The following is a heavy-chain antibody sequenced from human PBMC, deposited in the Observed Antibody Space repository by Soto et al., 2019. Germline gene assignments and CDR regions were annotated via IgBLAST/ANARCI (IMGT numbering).Heavy chain of an antibody. CDR3: ARGYPPYYYGSGRRNRPLDAFDI. J-gene: IGHJ3*02. CDR2: INHRGST. CDR1: GGSLSDYF. D-gene: IGHD3-10*01. Sequence: NLSETLSLTCVVSGGSLSDYFWSWIRQPPGMALEWIGEINHRGSTNYNPSLKSRVTISVDTSKNQFSLKLSSVTAADTAVYYCARGYPPYYYGSGRRNRPLDAFDIWGQGTMVTVSS. V-gene: IGHV4-34*01.